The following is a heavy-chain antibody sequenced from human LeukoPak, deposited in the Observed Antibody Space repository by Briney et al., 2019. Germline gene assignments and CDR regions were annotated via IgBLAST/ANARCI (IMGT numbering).Heavy chain of an antibody. D-gene: IGHD2-8*01. Sequence: ASVKVSCKASAYNFTGYYLHWVRQAPGQGPEWMGWIDPNTGDISTAQRFQGRVTMTSDRSISTAYMALSRLTSDDTALYYCARRSRNGLDAFDIWGQGTMVTVSS. CDR3: ARRSRNGLDAFDI. V-gene: IGHV1-2*02. J-gene: IGHJ3*02. CDR1: AYNFTGYY. CDR2: IDPNTGDI.